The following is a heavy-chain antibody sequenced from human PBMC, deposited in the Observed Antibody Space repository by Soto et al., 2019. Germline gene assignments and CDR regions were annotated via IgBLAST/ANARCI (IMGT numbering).Heavy chain of an antibody. CDR2: FDPEDGET. CDR3: ARGIGVVPAAGRPRLYYMDV. D-gene: IGHD2-2*01. J-gene: IGHJ6*03. Sequence: ASVKVSCKVSGYTLTELSMHWVRQAPGKGLEWMGGFDPEDGETIYAQKFQGRVTMTEDTSTDTAYMELSSLRSEDTAVYYCARGIGVVPAAGRPRLYYMDVWGKGTTVTVSS. V-gene: IGHV1-24*01. CDR1: GYTLTELS.